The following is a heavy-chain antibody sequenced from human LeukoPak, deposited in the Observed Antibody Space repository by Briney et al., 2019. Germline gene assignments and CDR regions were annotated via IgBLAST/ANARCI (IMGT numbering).Heavy chain of an antibody. CDR2: ISGSGSST. CDR3: AKSSEDDFWRPVDY. J-gene: IGHJ4*02. CDR1: GFTFSSYA. Sequence: QSGGSLRLSCAASGFTFSSYAMSWVRQAPGRGLEWVSGISGSGSSTYYADSVKGRFTISRDNSKNTLYLQMSSLRAEDTAVYYCAKSSEDDFWRPVDYWGQGTLVTVSS. V-gene: IGHV3-23*01. D-gene: IGHD3-3*01.